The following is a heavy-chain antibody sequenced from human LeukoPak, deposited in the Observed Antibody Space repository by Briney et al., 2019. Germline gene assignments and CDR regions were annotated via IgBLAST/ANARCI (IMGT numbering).Heavy chain of an antibody. V-gene: IGHV4-59*01. D-gene: IGHD3-10*01. J-gene: IGHJ5*02. Sequence: SETLSLTCTVSGGSISSYYWSWIRQPPGKGLEWIGYIYYGGSTNYNPSLKSRVTISVDTSKNQFSLKLSSVTAADTAVYYCARGMPHMVRGVAAFDPWGQGTLVTVSS. CDR1: GGSISSYY. CDR2: IYYGGST. CDR3: ARGMPHMVRGVAAFDP.